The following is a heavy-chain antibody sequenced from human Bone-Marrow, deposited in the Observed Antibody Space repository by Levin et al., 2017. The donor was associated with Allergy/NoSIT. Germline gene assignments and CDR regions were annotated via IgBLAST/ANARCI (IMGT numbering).Heavy chain of an antibody. J-gene: IGHJ4*02. D-gene: IGHD3-10*01. CDR2: ISGSGPST. Sequence: PGGSLRLSCAASGITISDYAMSWVRQAPGKGLEWVSSISGSGPSTYYEDSVKGRFTISRDNSRNTVSLQINSLRAEDTAVYYCAKDRWLEEVKRPFDYWGQGTLVTVSS. CDR3: AKDRWLEEVKRPFDY. CDR1: GITISDYA. V-gene: IGHV3-23*01.